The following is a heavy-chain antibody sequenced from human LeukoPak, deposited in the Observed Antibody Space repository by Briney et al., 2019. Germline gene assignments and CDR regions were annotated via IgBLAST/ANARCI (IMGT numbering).Heavy chain of an antibody. J-gene: IGHJ5*02. D-gene: IGHD5-18*01. CDR3: ARDGSQIWGLDP. CDR2: INPNSGGT. V-gene: IGHV1-2*02. CDR1: GYTFSDHY. Sequence: GASVKVSCKASGYTFSDHYMHWVRQAPGQGLEWMGCINPNSGGTNYAQTFQGRVTMTSDTSITTVYMQLTRLRSDDTAVYYCARDGSQIWGLDPWGQGTLVTVSS.